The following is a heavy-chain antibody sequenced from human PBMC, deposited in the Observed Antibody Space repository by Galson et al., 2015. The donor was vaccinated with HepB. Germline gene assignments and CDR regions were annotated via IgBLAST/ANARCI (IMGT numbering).Heavy chain of an antibody. CDR1: GYTFNYYY. Sequence: SVKVSCKASGYTFNYYYMHWVRQAPGQGLEWMGILNPSGGGTNYTQKLQGRVTVTRDTSTSTVYMELTSLRSEDTAVYYCARGRVGATTIDFWGQGTLVTVSS. J-gene: IGHJ4*02. CDR3: ARGRVGATTIDF. V-gene: IGHV1-46*02. CDR2: LNPSGGGT. D-gene: IGHD1-26*01.